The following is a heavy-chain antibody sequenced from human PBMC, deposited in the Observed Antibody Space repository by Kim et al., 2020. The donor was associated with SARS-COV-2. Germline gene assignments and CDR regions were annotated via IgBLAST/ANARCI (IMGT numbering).Heavy chain of an antibody. CDR2: ISYDGSNK. V-gene: IGHV3-30-3*01. D-gene: IGHD2-15*01. CDR3: ARGPRGLLRGYFAY. CDR1: GFTFSSYA. J-gene: IGHJ4*02. Sequence: GGSLRLSCAASGFTFSSYALHWVRQAPGKGLDWVAVISYDGSNKYYADSMKGRFTISRDNSKNTLYLQMNNLKTDDTAVYYCARGPRGLLRGYFAYWGQGALVTVSS.